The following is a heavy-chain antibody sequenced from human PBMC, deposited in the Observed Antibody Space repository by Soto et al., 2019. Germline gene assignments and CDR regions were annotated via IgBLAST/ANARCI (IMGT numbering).Heavy chain of an antibody. J-gene: IGHJ4*02. CDR2: IYHSGST. Sequence: PSDTLSLTCTVSGGSISSYYWSWIRQPPGKGLEWIGDIYHSGSTNYNPSLKSRVTISVDTSKNQFSLKLTSVTAADTAVYYCARDKITGLFDYWGQGTLVTVSS. CDR1: GGSISSYY. CDR3: ARDKITGLFDY. D-gene: IGHD2-8*02. V-gene: IGHV4-59*12.